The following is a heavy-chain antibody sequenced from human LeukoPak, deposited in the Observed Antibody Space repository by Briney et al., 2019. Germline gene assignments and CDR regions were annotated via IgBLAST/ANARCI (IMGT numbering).Heavy chain of an antibody. V-gene: IGHV3-74*01. J-gene: IGHJ6*03. CDR3: ARDRSGSQYYIDV. CDR2: ITSDGSTT. D-gene: IGHD1-26*01. CDR1: GFRFGSDW. Sequence: GGSLRLSCVGPGFRFGSDWMHWVRQAPGKGLEWVSRITSDGSTTSYADSVKGRFTISRDNARNTLYLQMDSLRAEDTAVYYCARDRSGSQYYIDVWGKGATVTVSS.